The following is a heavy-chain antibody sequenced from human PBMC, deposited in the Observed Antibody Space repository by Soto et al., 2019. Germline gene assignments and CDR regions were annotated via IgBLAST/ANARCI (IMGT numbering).Heavy chain of an antibody. D-gene: IGHD2-2*01. V-gene: IGHV3-23*01. CDR2: ISGSGAST. CDR1: GFTFSTYA. CDR3: ARLGYCSSATCKYYFYYYGMDV. Sequence: SCAASGFTFSTYAMTWVRQAPGKGLEWVSSISGSGASTYYADSVKGRFTISRDNSKNSLSLEVNSLRDEDTAVYYCARLGYCSSATCKYYFYYYGMDVWGQGTTVTVSS. J-gene: IGHJ6*02.